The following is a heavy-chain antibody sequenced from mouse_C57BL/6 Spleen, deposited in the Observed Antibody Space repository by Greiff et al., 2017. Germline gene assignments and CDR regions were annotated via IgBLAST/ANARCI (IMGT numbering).Heavy chain of an antibody. Sequence: VQLVESGPELVKPGASVKISCKASGYAFSSSWMNWVKQRPGQGLEWIGRIYPGDGDTNYNGKFKGKATLTADKSSSTAYMQLSSLTSEDSAVYVSAREGVVGNYFDYGGQGTTLTVSS. CDR1: GYAFSSSW. CDR3: AREGVVGNYFDY. CDR2: IYPGDGDT. D-gene: IGHD1-1*01. J-gene: IGHJ2*01. V-gene: IGHV1-82*01.